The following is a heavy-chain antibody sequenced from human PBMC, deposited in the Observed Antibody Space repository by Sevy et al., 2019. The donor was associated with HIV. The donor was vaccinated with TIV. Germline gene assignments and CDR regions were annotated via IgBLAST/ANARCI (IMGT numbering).Heavy chain of an antibody. Sequence: ASVKVSCKISGYTFSSYRITWVRQAPGQGLECMGWISPHNGDTNYAQKLQCRVTMITDTSTTTAYMELRNLRSDDTAVYYCARAYCSGGRCYSLAYWGQGTLVTVSS. CDR3: ARAYCSGGRCYSLAY. CDR1: GYTFSSYR. V-gene: IGHV1-18*01. J-gene: IGHJ4*01. CDR2: ISPHNGDT. D-gene: IGHD2-15*01.